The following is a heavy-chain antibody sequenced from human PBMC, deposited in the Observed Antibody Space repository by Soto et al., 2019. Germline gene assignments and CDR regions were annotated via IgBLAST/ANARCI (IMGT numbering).Heavy chain of an antibody. CDR1: GGSFSGYY. V-gene: IGHV4-34*01. CDR2: INHSGST. CDR3: ARDLTKGGSGSGFDY. J-gene: IGHJ4*02. Sequence: PSETLSLTCAVYGGSFSGYYWSWIRQPPGKGLEWIGEINHSGSTNYNPSLKSRVTISVDTSKNQFSLKLSSVTAADTAVYYCARDLTKGGSGSGFDYWGQGTLVTVSS. D-gene: IGHD3-10*01.